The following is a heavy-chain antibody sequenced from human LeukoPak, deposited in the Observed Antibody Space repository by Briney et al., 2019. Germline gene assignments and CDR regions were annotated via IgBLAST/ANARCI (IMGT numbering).Heavy chain of an antibody. CDR1: GGSISSYY. CDR3: ARGYDFWSGLFDY. J-gene: IGHJ4*02. V-gene: IGHV4-59*01. CDR2: IYYSGST. Sequence: PSETLSLTCTVSGGSISSYYWSWIRQPPGKGLEWIGSIYYSGSTNYNPSLKSRVTISVDTSKNQFSLKLSSVTAADTAVYCCARGYDFWSGLFDYWGQGTLVTVSS. D-gene: IGHD3-3*01.